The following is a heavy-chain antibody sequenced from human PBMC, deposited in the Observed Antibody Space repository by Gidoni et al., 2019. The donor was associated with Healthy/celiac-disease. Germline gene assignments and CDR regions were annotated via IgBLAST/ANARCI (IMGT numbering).Heavy chain of an antibody. Sequence: EVQLVESGGGLVKPGGSLRLSCAASGFTFSSYSMNGVRQAPGKGLGWVSSISSSSSYIYYADSVKGRFTISRDNAKNSLYLQMNSLRAEDTAVYYCASGIGWELLSDYWGQGTLVTVSS. V-gene: IGHV3-21*01. D-gene: IGHD1-26*01. CDR2: ISSSSSYI. CDR3: ASGIGWELLSDY. CDR1: GFTFSSYS. J-gene: IGHJ4*02.